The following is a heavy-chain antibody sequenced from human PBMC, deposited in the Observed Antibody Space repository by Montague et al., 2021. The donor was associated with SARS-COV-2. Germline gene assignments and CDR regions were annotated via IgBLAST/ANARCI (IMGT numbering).Heavy chain of an antibody. CDR1: GGSISGYY. Sequence: SETLSLTCSVSGGSISGYYWSWIRQPPGKGLEWIGYIYHSGNTKSNPSLKSRVSISVDTSKNQFSLRLSSVTAADTAVYYCAREYRIELWQTNWYFGLWGRGTLVTVSS. J-gene: IGHJ2*01. CDR2: IYHSGNT. CDR3: AREYRIELWQTNWYFGL. V-gene: IGHV4-59*01. D-gene: IGHD3-16*01.